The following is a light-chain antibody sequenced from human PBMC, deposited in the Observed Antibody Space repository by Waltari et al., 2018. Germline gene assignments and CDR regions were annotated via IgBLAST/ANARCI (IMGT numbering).Light chain of an antibody. Sequence: DIQMTQSPSTLSASVGDRVTITCRASQSISTWLAWYQQKPGKAPNLLIYKASNLESVVPSRFSGSGSGTEFTLTISSLQPDDFATYYCQQYSTYYTFGQGTKLEIK. CDR1: QSISTW. CDR3: QQYSTYYT. V-gene: IGKV1-5*03. J-gene: IGKJ2*01. CDR2: KAS.